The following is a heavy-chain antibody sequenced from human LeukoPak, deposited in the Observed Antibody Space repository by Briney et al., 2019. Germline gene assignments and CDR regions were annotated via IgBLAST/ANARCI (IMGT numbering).Heavy chain of an antibody. J-gene: IGHJ4*02. Sequence: GGSLRLSCAASGFTFSTYAMSWVRQAPGKGLEWVSSISGSGVNTYYADSVKGRFTVSRDNSNNTLYLQMNSVRVEDTAVYYCAKDHYGFWSGPPPGFDYWGQGTLVTVSS. CDR1: GFTFSTYA. CDR3: AKDHYGFWSGPPPGFDY. CDR2: ISGSGVNT. D-gene: IGHD3-3*01. V-gene: IGHV3-23*01.